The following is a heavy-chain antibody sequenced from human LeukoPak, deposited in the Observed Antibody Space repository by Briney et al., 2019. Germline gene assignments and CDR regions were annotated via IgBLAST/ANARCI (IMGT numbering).Heavy chain of an antibody. D-gene: IGHD6-19*01. V-gene: IGHV3-9*01. CDR1: GFTFDDYA. J-gene: IGHJ4*02. CDR2: ISWNSGSI. CDR3: AKGSIAAVAGSFFGY. Sequence: GRSLRLSCAASGFTFDDYAMHWVRQAPGKGLEWVSGISWNSGSIGYADSVKGRFTISRDNAKNSLYLQMNSLRAEDTTLYYCAKGSIAAVAGSFFGYWGQGTLVTVSS.